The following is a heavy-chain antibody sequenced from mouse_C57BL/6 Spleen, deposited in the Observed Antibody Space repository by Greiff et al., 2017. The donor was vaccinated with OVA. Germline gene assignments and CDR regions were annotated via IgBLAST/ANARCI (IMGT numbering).Heavy chain of an antibody. CDR3: APGHYYGSSYVLAY. Sequence: VKLQQPGAELVKPGASVKLSCKASGYTFTSYWMQWVKQRPGQGLEWIGEIDPSDSYTNYNQKFKGKATLTVDTSSSTAYMQLSSLTSEDSAVYYCAPGHYYGSSYVLAYWGQGTLVTVSA. V-gene: IGHV1-50*01. D-gene: IGHD1-1*01. CDR1: GYTFTSYW. J-gene: IGHJ3*01. CDR2: IDPSDSYT.